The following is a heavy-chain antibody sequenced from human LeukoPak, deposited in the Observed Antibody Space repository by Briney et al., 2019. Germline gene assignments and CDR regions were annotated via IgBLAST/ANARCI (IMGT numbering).Heavy chain of an antibody. CDR3: ARDFVDFWSGYPEAAFDI. CDR2: IYSGGST. V-gene: IGHV3-53*01. CDR1: GFTFNTYA. D-gene: IGHD3-3*01. J-gene: IGHJ3*02. Sequence: GGSLRLSCAASGFTFNTYAMSWVRQAPGKGLEWVSVIYSGGSTYYADSVKGRFTISRDNSKNTLYLQMNSLRAEDTAVYYCARDFVDFWSGYPEAAFDIWGQGTMVTVSS.